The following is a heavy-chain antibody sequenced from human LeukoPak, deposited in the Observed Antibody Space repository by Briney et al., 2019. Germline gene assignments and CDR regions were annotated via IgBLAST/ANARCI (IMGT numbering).Heavy chain of an antibody. CDR1: GFTFSRNA. Sequence: PGGSLRLSCAASGFTFSRNAMHWVRQAPGKGLEWVTVIWYDGSNKYYADSVKGRFTISRDNSKNTLYLQMNSLRVEDTAVYYCVSRDGYSDGLDYWGQGTPVTVSS. J-gene: IGHJ4*02. V-gene: IGHV3-33*01. CDR2: IWYDGSNK. CDR3: VSRDGYSDGLDY. D-gene: IGHD5-18*01.